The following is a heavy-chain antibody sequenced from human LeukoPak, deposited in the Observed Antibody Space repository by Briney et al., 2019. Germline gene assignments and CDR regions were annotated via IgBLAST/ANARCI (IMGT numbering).Heavy chain of an antibody. CDR3: ARGHCAGGYCYFLDY. V-gene: IGHV4-38-2*01. D-gene: IGHD2-15*01. J-gene: IGHJ4*02. Sequence: SETLSLTCVVSDDPISSGYFWGWIRQAPGKGLEWIATISHSGGTYFNPSLQSRTFVSIDTSKNQFSLKLTSVTAADTAVYYCARGHCAGGYCYFLDYWGQGTLVTVSS. CDR1: DDPISSGYF. CDR2: ISHSGGT.